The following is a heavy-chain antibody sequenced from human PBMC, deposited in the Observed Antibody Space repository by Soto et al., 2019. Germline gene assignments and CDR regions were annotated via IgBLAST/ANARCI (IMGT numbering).Heavy chain of an antibody. D-gene: IGHD5-12*01. CDR3: ARHHWGGGYDLRDFDY. V-gene: IGHV4-39*01. J-gene: IGHJ4*02. CDR1: GGSISSSSYY. Sequence: QLQLQESGPGLVKPSETLSLTCTVSGGSISSSSYYWGWIRQPPGKGLEWIGSIYYSGSTYYNPSLKSRVTISVDTSKNQFSLKLSSVTAADTAVYYCARHHWGGGYDLRDFDYWGQGTLVTVSS. CDR2: IYYSGST.